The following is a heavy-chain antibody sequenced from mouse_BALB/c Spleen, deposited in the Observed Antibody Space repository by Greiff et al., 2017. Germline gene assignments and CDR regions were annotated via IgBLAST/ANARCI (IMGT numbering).Heavy chain of an antibody. D-gene: IGHD4-1*01. Sequence: VQLQQSGAELVRPGALVKLSCKASGFNITDYYMHWVKQRPEQGLEWIGWIDPENGNTIYDPKFQGKASITADTSSNTAYLQLSSLTSEDTAVYYCALLGNYFDYWGQGTTLTVSS. CDR1: GFNITDYY. CDR3: ALLGNYFDY. CDR2: IDPENGNT. V-gene: IGHV14-1*02. J-gene: IGHJ2*01.